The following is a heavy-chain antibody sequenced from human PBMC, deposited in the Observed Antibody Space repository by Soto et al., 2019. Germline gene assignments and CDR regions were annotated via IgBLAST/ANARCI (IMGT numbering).Heavy chain of an antibody. CDR3: AHPREYQLRNFDY. V-gene: IGHV1-69*01. Sequence: QVQLVQSGAEVKKPGSSVKVSCKASGGTFSSYAISWVRQAPGQGLEWMGGIIPIFGTANYAHKFQGRVTITADESTSTVYMELSSLRSEDTAVYYCAHPREYQLRNFDYWGQGTLVTVSS. CDR1: GGTFSSYA. J-gene: IGHJ4*02. CDR2: IIPIFGTA. D-gene: IGHD2-2*01.